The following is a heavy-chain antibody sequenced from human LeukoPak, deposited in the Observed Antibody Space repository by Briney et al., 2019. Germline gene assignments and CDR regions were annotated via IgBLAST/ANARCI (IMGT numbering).Heavy chain of an antibody. CDR3: ARVLWNWFDP. V-gene: IGHV4-59*01. Sequence: PSETLSLTCTVSGGSISSYYWSWIRQPPGKGLEWIGYIYYSGSTNYSPSLKSRVTISVDTSKNQFSLKLSSVTAADTAVYCCARVLWNWFDPWGQGTLVTVSS. CDR2: IYYSGST. J-gene: IGHJ5*02. CDR1: GGSISSYY.